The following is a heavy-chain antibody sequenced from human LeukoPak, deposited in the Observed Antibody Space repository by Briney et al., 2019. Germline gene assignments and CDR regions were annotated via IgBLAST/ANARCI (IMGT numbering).Heavy chain of an antibody. Sequence: GRSLRLSCAASGFTFDDYAMHWVRQAPGKGLEWVSGISWNSGSIGYADSVKGRFTISRDNAKNSLYLQMNSLRAEDTALYYCAKTQGLRFLDPYGMDVRGQGTTVTVSS. CDR1: GFTFDDYA. D-gene: IGHD3-3*01. CDR3: AKTQGLRFLDPYGMDV. CDR2: ISWNSGSI. J-gene: IGHJ6*02. V-gene: IGHV3-9*01.